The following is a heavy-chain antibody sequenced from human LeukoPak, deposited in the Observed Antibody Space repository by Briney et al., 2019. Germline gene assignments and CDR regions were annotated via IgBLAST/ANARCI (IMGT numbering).Heavy chain of an antibody. D-gene: IGHD3-9*01. CDR1: GYTFTSHG. Sequence: ASVKLPCKVSGYTFTSHGTRWVRHAPGQGLEWMGWISAYNGNTNYAQKLQGRVTMTTDTSTSTAYMELRSLRSDDTAVYYCARPYYDILTGWETDAFEIWGQGTMVTVSS. CDR3: ARPYYDILTGWETDAFEI. CDR2: ISAYNGNT. J-gene: IGHJ3*02. V-gene: IGHV1-18*01.